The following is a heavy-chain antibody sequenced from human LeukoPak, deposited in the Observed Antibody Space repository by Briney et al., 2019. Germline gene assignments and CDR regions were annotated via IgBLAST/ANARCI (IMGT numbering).Heavy chain of an antibody. CDR2: ITSTSDSI. J-gene: IGHJ5*01. D-gene: IGHD6-19*01. CDR3: ASTVGSRYGSGWYDS. Sequence: PGGSLRLSCAASGFTFSSYNTNWVRQAPGKGLEWVSSITSTSDSIYYADSVKGRFTISRDNAKNSLYLQMNSLRAEDTAMYYCASTVGSRYGSGWYDSWGQGTLVTVSS. V-gene: IGHV3-21*01. CDR1: GFTFSSYN.